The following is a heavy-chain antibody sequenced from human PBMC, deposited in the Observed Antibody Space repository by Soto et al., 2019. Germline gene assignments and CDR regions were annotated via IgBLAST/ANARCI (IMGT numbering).Heavy chain of an antibody. V-gene: IGHV3-9*01. CDR2: ISWNSASI. CDR1: GFTFDDYA. Sequence: EVQLVESGGALVQPGRSLRLSCAASGFTFDDYAMHWVRQAPGKGPEWVSGISWNSASIGYADSVKGRFTISRDNAKKSLYLQMNSLKADDTAVYFCAKDFTTMVRMCDYWGQGTLVTVSS. D-gene: IGHD5-18*01. CDR3: AKDFTTMVRMCDY. J-gene: IGHJ4*02.